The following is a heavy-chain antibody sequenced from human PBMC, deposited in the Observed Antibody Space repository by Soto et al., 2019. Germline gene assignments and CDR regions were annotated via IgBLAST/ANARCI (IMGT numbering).Heavy chain of an antibody. CDR2: ISAYNGNT. V-gene: IGHV1-18*04. Sequence: GASVKVTCKASGYTFTSYGISWVRQAPGQGLEWMGWISAYNGNTNYAQKLQGRVTMTTDTSTSTAYMELRSLRSDDTAVYYCARDKSSGWYVGYYYYYGMDVWGQGTTVTVSS. J-gene: IGHJ6*02. CDR1: GYTFTSYG. D-gene: IGHD6-19*01. CDR3: ARDKSSGWYVGYYYYYGMDV.